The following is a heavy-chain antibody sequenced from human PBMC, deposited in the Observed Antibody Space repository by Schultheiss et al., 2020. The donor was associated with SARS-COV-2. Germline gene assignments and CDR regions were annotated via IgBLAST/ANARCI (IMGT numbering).Heavy chain of an antibody. CDR3: AKDLWCSSTSCYRRKIGGGYYMDV. V-gene: IGHV3-21*03. CDR2: ISSSSSYI. CDR1: GFTFSSYA. J-gene: IGHJ6*03. Sequence: GGSLRLSCAASGFTFSSYAMSWVRQAPGKGLEWVSSISSSSSYIYYADSVKGRFTISRDNAKNSLYLQMNSLKTEDTAVYYCAKDLWCSSTSCYRRKIGGGYYMDVWGKGTTVTVSS. D-gene: IGHD2-2*01.